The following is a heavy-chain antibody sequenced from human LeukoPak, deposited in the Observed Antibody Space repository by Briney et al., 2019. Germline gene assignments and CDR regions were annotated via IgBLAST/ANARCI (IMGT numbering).Heavy chain of an antibody. D-gene: IGHD1-26*01. CDR3: ARGRVWWELLGDFDY. CDR2: ISSSSSTI. Sequence: GGSLRLSCAASGFTFSSYAMNWVRQAPGKGLEWVSYISSSSSTIYYADSVKGRFTISRDNAKNSLYLQMNSLRAEDTAVYYCARGRVWWELLGDFDYWGQGTLVTVSS. CDR1: GFTFSSYA. V-gene: IGHV3-48*01. J-gene: IGHJ4*02.